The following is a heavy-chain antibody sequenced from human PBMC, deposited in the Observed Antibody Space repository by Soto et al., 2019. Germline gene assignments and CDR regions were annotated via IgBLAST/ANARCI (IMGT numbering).Heavy chain of an antibody. CDR3: ARRPDGMDV. CDR1: GGPLSGYY. CDR2: INYSGST. V-gene: IGHV4-34*01. J-gene: IGHJ6*02. Sequence: PSETLSLTCGVYGGPLSGYYWNWIRQSPEKGLEWIGEINYSGSTNYNPSLKNRVTMSVDTSKNQFSLQLNSLTAADTAVYYCARRPDGMDVWGQGTTVTVSS.